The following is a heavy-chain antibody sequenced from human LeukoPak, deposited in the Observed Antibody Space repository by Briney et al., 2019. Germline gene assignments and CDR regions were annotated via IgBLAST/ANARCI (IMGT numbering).Heavy chain of an antibody. CDR3: VRGQLWSYYHDY. J-gene: IGHJ4*02. D-gene: IGHD5-18*01. CDR2: ISWNSGSI. Sequence: GRSLRLSCAASGFTFDDYAMHWVRQAPGKGLEWVSGISWNSGSIGYADSVKGRFTISRDNAKNTVYLEMNSLRAEDTAVYYCVRGQLWSYYHDYWGQGTLVTVSS. CDR1: GFTFDDYA. V-gene: IGHV3-9*01.